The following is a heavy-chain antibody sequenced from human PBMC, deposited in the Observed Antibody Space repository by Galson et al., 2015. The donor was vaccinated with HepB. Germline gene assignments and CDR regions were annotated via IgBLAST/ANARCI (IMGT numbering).Heavy chain of an antibody. CDR1: GFTFSSYS. Sequence: SLRLSCAASGFTFSSYSMNWVRQAPGKGLEWVSSISSSSRYIYYADSVKGRFTISRDNAKNSLYLQMNSLRAEDTAVYYCARYGIAARGFDYWGQGTLVTVSS. J-gene: IGHJ4*02. V-gene: IGHV3-21*01. D-gene: IGHD6-6*01. CDR3: ARYGIAARGFDY. CDR2: ISSSSRYI.